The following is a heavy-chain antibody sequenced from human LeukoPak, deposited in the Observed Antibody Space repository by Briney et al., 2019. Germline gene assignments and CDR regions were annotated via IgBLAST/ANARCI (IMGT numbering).Heavy chain of an antibody. CDR2: IKSKTDGETT. CDR1: GFTFSNAW. D-gene: IGHD1-26*01. V-gene: IGHV3-15*01. Sequence: GGSLRLSCAASGFTFSNAWMSWVRQAPGKGLEWVGRIKSKTDGETTDYAAPVKGRFTISRDDSKNTLYLQMNRLKTEDTAVYYCITDPGEWEPIWGQGTMVTVPS. CDR3: ITDPGEWEPI. J-gene: IGHJ3*02.